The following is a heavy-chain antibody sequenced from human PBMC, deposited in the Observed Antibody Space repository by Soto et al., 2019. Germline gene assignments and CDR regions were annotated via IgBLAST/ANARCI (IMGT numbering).Heavy chain of an antibody. CDR1: GGSISSSSYY. CDR2: IYYSGST. Sequence: QLQLQESGPGLVKPSETLSLTCTVSGGSISSSSYYWGWIRQPPGKGLEWIGRIYYSGSTYYNPSLKSRVTISVDTSKNQLSMKLSSVTAADTAVYYCARHINWYFELWGRGTLVTVSS. J-gene: IGHJ2*01. CDR3: ARHINWYFEL. V-gene: IGHV4-39*01. D-gene: IGHD1-20*01.